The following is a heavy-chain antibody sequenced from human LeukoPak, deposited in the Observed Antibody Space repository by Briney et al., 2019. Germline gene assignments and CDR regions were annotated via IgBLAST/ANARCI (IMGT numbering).Heavy chain of an antibody. D-gene: IGHD2/OR15-2a*01. J-gene: IGHJ4*02. V-gene: IGHV3-7*01. CDR1: GFTHSNRW. Sequence: PGGSLRLSCEASGFTHSNRWMTWVRQAPGKGLEWVATITQGGSDKFYVDSVKGRFTISGDNAKNSLYLQMNSLRAEDTAVYYCARDPFKLWGQGTLVTVSS. CDR3: ARDPFKL. CDR2: ITQGGSDK.